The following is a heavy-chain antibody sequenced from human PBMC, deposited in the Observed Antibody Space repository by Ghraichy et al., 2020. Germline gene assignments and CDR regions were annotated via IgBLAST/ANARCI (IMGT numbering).Heavy chain of an antibody. CDR3: ARMKKNTLGAARD. V-gene: IGHV4-39*01. Sequence: SETLSLTCTVSGGSLSNRSYYWGWIRQSPGKGLEWIASLYYTVSTYYNPSIKSRVTMSVDTSKNQFSLELTSVTAADTAVYYCARMKKNTLGAARDWGQGSLVSVSA. CDR2: LYYTVST. CDR1: GGSLSNRSYY. D-gene: IGHD1-26*01. J-gene: IGHJ4*02.